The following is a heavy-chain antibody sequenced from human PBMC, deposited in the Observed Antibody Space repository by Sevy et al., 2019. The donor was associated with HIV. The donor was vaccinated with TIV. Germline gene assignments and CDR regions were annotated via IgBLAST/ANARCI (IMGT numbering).Heavy chain of an antibody. V-gene: IGHV3-73*01. J-gene: IGHJ4*02. Sequence: SLRLSCAASGFTFSDSAMFWVRQASGRGLEWVGRIRTKPNNYATALVASLKDRFTISRDDSKNTTYLQMNSLKAEDTAIYYCAKEAAGTPKRSYYFDYWGQGTLVIVSS. D-gene: IGHD2-15*01. CDR1: GFTFSDSA. CDR2: IRTKPNNYAT. CDR3: AKEAAGTPKRSYYFDY.